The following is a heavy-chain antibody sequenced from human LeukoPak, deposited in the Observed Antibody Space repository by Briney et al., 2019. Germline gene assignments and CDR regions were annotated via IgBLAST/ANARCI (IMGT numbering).Heavy chain of an antibody. Sequence: SETLSLTCTVSGGSISSYYWSWIRQPPGKGLEWIGYIYYSGSTNYNPSLKSRVTISVDTSKNQFSLKLSSVTAADTAVYYCATYGINGMDVWGQGTTVTVSS. CDR1: GGSISSYY. CDR3: ATYGINGMDV. CDR2: IYYSGST. V-gene: IGHV4-59*12. D-gene: IGHD3-10*01. J-gene: IGHJ6*02.